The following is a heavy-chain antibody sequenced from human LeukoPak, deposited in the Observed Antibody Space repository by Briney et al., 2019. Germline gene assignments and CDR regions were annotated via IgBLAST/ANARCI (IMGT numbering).Heavy chain of an antibody. V-gene: IGHV3-48*01. CDR3: AKQLGYCSDGSCYFPY. CDR2: ISGSSGTI. CDR1: GFSFSSYS. D-gene: IGHD2-15*01. J-gene: IGHJ4*02. Sequence: GGSLRLSCAASGFSFSSYSMNWVRQAPGKGLEWVSYISGSSGTIYYADSVKGRFTISRDNAKNSVFLQMNSLRAEDTAVYYCAKQLGYCSDGSCYFPYWGQGTLVTVSS.